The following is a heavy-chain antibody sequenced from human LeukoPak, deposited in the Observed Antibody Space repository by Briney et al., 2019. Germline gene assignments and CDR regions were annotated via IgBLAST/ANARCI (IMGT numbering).Heavy chain of an antibody. J-gene: IGHJ2*01. D-gene: IGHD5-12*01. Sequence: PSETLSLTCAVSGGSFSGYYWSWIRQPPGKGLEWIGEISHSGSTNYSPSLKSRVTISVDTSKNQFSLNLSSLTAADTAVYYCARALVRATMVWYFDLWGRGTLVTVSS. CDR3: ARALVRATMVWYFDL. V-gene: IGHV4-34*01. CDR1: GGSFSGYY. CDR2: ISHSGST.